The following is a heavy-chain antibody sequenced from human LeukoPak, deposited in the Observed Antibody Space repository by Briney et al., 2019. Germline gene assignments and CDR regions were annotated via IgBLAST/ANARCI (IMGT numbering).Heavy chain of an antibody. Sequence: SETLSLTCNVSGGSISNYYWNWIRQPAGKGLEWIGRIYTSGSTNYNPSLKSRVTISVDTSKNQFSLKLSSVTAADTAVYYCAREARTMIVGVWFDPWGQGTLVTVSS. D-gene: IGHD3-22*01. V-gene: IGHV4-4*07. CDR2: IYTSGST. CDR1: GGSISNYY. J-gene: IGHJ5*02. CDR3: AREARTMIVGVWFDP.